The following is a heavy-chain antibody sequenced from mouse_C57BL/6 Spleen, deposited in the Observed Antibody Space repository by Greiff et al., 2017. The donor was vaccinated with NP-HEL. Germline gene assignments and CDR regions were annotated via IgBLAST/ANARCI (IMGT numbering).Heavy chain of an antibody. V-gene: IGHV1-42*01. CDR3: ARSGAYYSNYGGMDY. CDR2: INPSTGGT. D-gene: IGHD2-5*01. J-gene: IGHJ4*01. CDR1: GYSFTGYY. Sequence: VQLQQSGPELVKPGASVKISCKASGYSFTGYYMNWVKQSPEKSLEWIGEINPSTGGTTYNQKFKAKATLTVDKSSSTAYMQLKSLTSEDSAVYYCARSGAYYSNYGGMDYWGQGTSVTVSS.